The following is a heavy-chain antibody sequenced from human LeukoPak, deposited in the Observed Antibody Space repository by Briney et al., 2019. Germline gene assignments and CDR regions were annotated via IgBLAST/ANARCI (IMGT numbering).Heavy chain of an antibody. CDR2: IYYSGST. V-gene: IGHV4-59*06. D-gene: IGHD4-17*01. CDR3: ALYGEKTSDAFDI. Sequence: PSETLSLTCTVSGGSISSYYWSWIRQHPGKGLEWIGYIYYSGSTYYNPSLKSRVTISVDTSKNQFSLKLSSVTAADTAVYYCALYGEKTSDAFDIWGQGTMVTVSS. CDR1: GGSISSYY. J-gene: IGHJ3*02.